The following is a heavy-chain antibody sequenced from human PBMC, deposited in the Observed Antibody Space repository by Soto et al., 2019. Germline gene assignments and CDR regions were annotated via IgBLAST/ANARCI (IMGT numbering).Heavy chain of an antibody. CDR1: GGSISSGGYY. CDR2: IYYSGST. CDR3: ARSGYYYGSGSHYSDLDY. Sequence: LYLTCTVSGGSISSGGYYWWWIRQHPGKGLEWIGYIYYSGSTYYNPSLKSRVTISVDTSKNQFSLQLSAVTAADTAVYYCARSGYYYGSGSHYSDLDYWGQGTPVTVSS. D-gene: IGHD3-10*01. V-gene: IGHV4-31*03. J-gene: IGHJ4*02.